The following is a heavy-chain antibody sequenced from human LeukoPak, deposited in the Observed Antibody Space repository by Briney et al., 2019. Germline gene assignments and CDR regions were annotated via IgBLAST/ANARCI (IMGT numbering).Heavy chain of an antibody. CDR1: GFTSSSYD. Sequence: GGSLRLSCAASGFTSSSYDMHWVRQATGKGLEWVSAIGTAGDTYYPGSVKGRFTISRENAKNSLYLQMNSLRAGDTAVYYCARAPRGVRGVITYGMDVWGQGTTVTVSS. CDR2: IGTAGDT. D-gene: IGHD3-10*01. J-gene: IGHJ6*02. CDR3: ARAPRGVRGVITYGMDV. V-gene: IGHV3-13*01.